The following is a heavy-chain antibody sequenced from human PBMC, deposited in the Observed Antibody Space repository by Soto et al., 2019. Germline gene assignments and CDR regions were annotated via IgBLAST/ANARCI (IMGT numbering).Heavy chain of an antibody. J-gene: IGHJ3*02. CDR2: IYYSGST. Sequence: SETLSLTCSVSGGPISSGGYYWSWIRQHPGKGLEWIGYIYYSGSTYYNPSLKSRVAMSLDTSKNHFSLRLNSVTAADTAVYYCARKNYDDSGAPGEPFDIWGQGTMVTVSS. D-gene: IGHD3-22*01. CDR1: GGPISSGGYY. CDR3: ARKNYDDSGAPGEPFDI. V-gene: IGHV4-31*03.